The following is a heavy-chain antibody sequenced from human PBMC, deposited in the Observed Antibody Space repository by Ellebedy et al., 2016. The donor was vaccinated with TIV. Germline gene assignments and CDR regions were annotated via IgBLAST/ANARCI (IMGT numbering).Heavy chain of an antibody. D-gene: IGHD2-8*02. J-gene: IGHJ4*02. CDR1: GYTLPTFY. CDR3: ATKHCTGGNCHHPTFDY. Sequence: ASVKVSXXASGYTLPTFYLHWVRQAPGQGLEWMGWIKPNSGDTYYAQKFQDRVTMTSDTSVTTAYMELSRLRSDDTAVYYCATKHCTGGNCHHPTFDYWGQGTLVTVSS. CDR2: IKPNSGDT. V-gene: IGHV1-2*02.